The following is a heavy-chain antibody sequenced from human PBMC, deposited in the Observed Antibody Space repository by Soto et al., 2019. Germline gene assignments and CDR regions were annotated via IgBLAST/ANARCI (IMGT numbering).Heavy chain of an antibody. CDR2: IYSGGST. CDR1: GFTVSSNY. Sequence: TGGSLRLSCAASGFTVSSNYMSWVRQAPGKGLEWVSVIYSGGSTYYADSVKGRFTISRDNSKNTLYLQMNSLRAEDTAVYYCAGQDRYYYDSSVYSKRDYWGQGTLVTVSS. CDR3: AGQDRYYYDSSVYSKRDY. J-gene: IGHJ4*02. V-gene: IGHV3-53*01. D-gene: IGHD3-22*01.